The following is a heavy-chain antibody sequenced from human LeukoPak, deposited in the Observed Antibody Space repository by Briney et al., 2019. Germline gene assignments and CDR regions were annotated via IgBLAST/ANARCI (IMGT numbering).Heavy chain of an antibody. CDR2: INQDGSHK. V-gene: IGHV3-7*01. CDR3: ARDRGFTSYDF. CDR1: GFTFSSYW. J-gene: IGHJ4*02. D-gene: IGHD5-12*01. Sequence: PGGSLRLSCAASGFTFSSYWMSWVRQAPGKGLEWVANINQDGSHKYYVDSVKGRFTISRDTAKNSLHLQMDSLRAEDTAVYYCARDRGFTSYDFWGQGILVTVSS.